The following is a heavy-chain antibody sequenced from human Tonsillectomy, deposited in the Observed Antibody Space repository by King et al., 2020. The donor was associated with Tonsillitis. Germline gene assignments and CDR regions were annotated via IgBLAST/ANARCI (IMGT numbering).Heavy chain of an antibody. CDR3: ARGKPSGIMITFGGHYMDV. V-gene: IGHV4-31*01. D-gene: IGHD3-16*01. J-gene: IGHJ6*03. CDR2: IYYIGST. CDR1: GGSISSGGYY. Sequence: QLQESGPGLVKPSQTLSLTCTVSGGSISSGGYYWSWIRQLPGKGLEWIGYIYYIGSTYYNPSLKSLVRISVDTSKNQFSLKLSSVTAADTAVYYCARGKPSGIMITFGGHYMDVWGKGTTVTVSS.